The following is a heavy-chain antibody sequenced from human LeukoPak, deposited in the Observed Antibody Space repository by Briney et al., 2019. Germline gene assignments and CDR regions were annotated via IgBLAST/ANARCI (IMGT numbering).Heavy chain of an antibody. Sequence: ASVKVSCKASGYTFTNYYLHWVRQAPGQGLEWMGIINPSGGSTNYAQKFQGRVTMTRDMSTSTVYMELSSLRSEDTAVYYCARGGNLGYNYAPLDYWGQGTLVTVSS. D-gene: IGHD5-18*01. CDR1: GYTFTNYY. V-gene: IGHV1-46*01. CDR3: ARGGNLGYNYAPLDY. J-gene: IGHJ4*02. CDR2: INPSGGST.